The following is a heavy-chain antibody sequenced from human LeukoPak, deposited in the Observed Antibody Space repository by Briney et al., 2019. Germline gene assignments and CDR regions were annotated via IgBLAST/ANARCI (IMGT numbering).Heavy chain of an antibody. Sequence: SETLSLTCTVSGGSISSGSYYWSWIRQPAGKGLEWIRRIYTSGSTNYNPSLKSRVTISVDTSKNQFSLKLSSVTAADTAVYYCAREGDSSSARTDYYYYMDVWGKGTTVTVSS. CDR2: IYTSGST. D-gene: IGHD6-6*01. CDR1: GGSISSGSYY. V-gene: IGHV4-61*02. J-gene: IGHJ6*03. CDR3: AREGDSSSARTDYYYYMDV.